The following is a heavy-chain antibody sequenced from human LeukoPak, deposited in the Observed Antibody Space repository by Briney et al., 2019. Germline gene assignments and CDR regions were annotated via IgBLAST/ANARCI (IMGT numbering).Heavy chain of an antibody. CDR3: ARDHHITMIVVPSDY. CDR2: ISYDGSNK. Sequence: GGSLRLSCAASGFTFSSYAMHWVRQAPGKGLEWAAVISYDGSNKYYADSVKGRFTISRDNSKNTLYLQMNSLRAEDTAVYYCARDHHITMIVVPSDYWGQGTLVTVSS. CDR1: GFTFSSYA. V-gene: IGHV3-30-3*01. J-gene: IGHJ4*02. D-gene: IGHD3-22*01.